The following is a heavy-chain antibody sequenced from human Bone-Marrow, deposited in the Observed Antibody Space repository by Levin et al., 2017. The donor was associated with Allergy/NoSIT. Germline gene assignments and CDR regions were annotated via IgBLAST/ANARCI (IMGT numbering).Heavy chain of an antibody. D-gene: IGHD3-10*02. CDR1: GFTFSSYA. CDR2: ISYDGSNK. Sequence: GGSLRLSCAASGFTFSSYAMHWVRQAPGKGLEWVAVISYDGSNKYYADSVKGRFTISRDNSKNTLYLQMNSLRAEDTAVYYCARDRVLLGSGSYYPRGYWFDPWGQGTLVTVSS. V-gene: IGHV3-30*04. J-gene: IGHJ5*02. CDR3: ARDRVLLGSGSYYPRGYWFDP.